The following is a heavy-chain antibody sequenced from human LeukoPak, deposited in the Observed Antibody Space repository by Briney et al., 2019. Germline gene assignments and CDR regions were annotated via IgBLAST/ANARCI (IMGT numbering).Heavy chain of an antibody. CDR1: GYTFTSYG. Sequence: ASVKVSCKASGYTFTSYGISWVRQAPGQGLEWMGWISAYNGNTNYAQKLQGRVTVTTDTSTSTAYIELRSLRSDDTAVYYCARDAEYSSSWYGDDWFDPWGQGTLVTVSS. J-gene: IGHJ5*02. CDR3: ARDAEYSSSWYGDDWFDP. D-gene: IGHD6-13*01. CDR2: ISAYNGNT. V-gene: IGHV1-18*01.